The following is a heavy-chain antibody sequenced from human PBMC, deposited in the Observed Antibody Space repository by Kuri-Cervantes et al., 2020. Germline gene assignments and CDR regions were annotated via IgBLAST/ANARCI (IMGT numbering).Heavy chain of an antibody. J-gene: IGHJ4*02. D-gene: IGHD6-19*01. V-gene: IGHV3-23*01. Sequence: GGSLRLSCAASGFTFSSYWMSWVRQAPGKGLEWVSAISGSGGSTYYADSVKGRFTISRDNSKNTLYLQMNSLRAEDTAVYYCANADIAVAGTPYDYWGQGTLVTVSS. CDR2: ISGSGGST. CDR3: ANADIAVAGTPYDY. CDR1: GFTFSSYW.